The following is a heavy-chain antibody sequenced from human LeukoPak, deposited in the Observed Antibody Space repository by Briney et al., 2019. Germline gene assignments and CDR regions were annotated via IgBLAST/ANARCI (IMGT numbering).Heavy chain of an antibody. Sequence: GGSLRLSCAGSGFIFNNYARHWVWQPPGKGLEWVSGISWNSGSIDYADSVKGRFTISRDNAKNSLYLQMNSLRVEDTAFYYCAKDNRRHYTSGPNPDSLHWGQGALVTVSS. J-gene: IGHJ4*02. CDR2: ISWNSGSI. V-gene: IGHV3-9*01. D-gene: IGHD6-19*01. CDR3: AKDNRRHYTSGPNPDSLH. CDR1: GFIFNNYA.